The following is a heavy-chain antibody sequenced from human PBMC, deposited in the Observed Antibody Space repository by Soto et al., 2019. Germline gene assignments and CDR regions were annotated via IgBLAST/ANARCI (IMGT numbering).Heavy chain of an antibody. D-gene: IGHD3-22*01. J-gene: IGHJ6*02. V-gene: IGHV3-30*18. Sequence: GGSLRLSCAASGFSFSSYGMHWVRQAPGKGLEWVAVISFDGSNRYYGDSVKGRFTISRDISKNTLYLQMNSLRAEDTAVYYCAKDLAYYDSSGSAPLDYHYYGMDVWGQGTTVTVSS. CDR3: AKDLAYYDSSGSAPLDYHYYGMDV. CDR2: ISFDGSNR. CDR1: GFSFSSYG.